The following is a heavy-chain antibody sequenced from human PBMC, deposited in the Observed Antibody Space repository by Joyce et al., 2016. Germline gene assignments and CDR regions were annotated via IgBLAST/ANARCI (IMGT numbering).Heavy chain of an antibody. Sequence: EVQLVESGGGLIQPGGSLRLSCAASGFTVSSNYMNWVRQAPGKGLEWVSVIYSDGTTYYADSVKGRFTISRDNSKNTLYLQLNSLRAEDSAMYYCARDGGYCSGAACYYFDYWGQGTLVTVSS. D-gene: IGHD2-15*01. CDR2: IYSDGTT. CDR1: GFTVSSNY. J-gene: IGHJ4*02. CDR3: ARDGGYCSGAACYYFDY. V-gene: IGHV3-53*01.